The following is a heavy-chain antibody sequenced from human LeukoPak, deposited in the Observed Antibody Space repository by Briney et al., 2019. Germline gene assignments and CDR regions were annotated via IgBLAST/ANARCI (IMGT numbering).Heavy chain of an antibody. Sequence: SKTLSLTCIVSGGSISTYSSGWIPQPPGKGLEWIGYIYYSGSTNYNTSLKSRVTISVDTSKNPFTLKLSSVTASDTAMYYCASLFSDTTTSYDVFAIWGQGTMVTVSS. V-gene: IGHV4-59*08. CDR2: IYYSGST. J-gene: IGHJ3*02. CDR1: GGSISTYS. CDR3: ASLFSDTTTSYDVFAI. D-gene: IGHD2-2*01.